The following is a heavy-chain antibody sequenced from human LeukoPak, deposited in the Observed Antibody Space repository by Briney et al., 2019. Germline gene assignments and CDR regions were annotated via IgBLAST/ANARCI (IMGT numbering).Heavy chain of an antibody. J-gene: IGHJ4*02. V-gene: IGHV4-59*01. CDR2: INYSGST. CDR3: AREGRQDHVYFDH. Sequence: SETVPHPCTVSGGSISSYYWSWIRQPPGKGLEWIGYINYSGSTNYNPSLKSRVTMSVDTSKNQFSLKLSSVTAADTAMYYCAREGRQDHVYFDHWGQGSLLTVSS. CDR1: GGSISSYY. D-gene: IGHD1-14*01.